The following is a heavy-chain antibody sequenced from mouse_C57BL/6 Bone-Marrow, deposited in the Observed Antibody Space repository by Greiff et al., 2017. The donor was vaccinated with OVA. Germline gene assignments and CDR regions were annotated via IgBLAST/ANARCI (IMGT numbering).Heavy chain of an antibody. V-gene: IGHV1-5*01. D-gene: IGHD2-1*01. CDR1: GYTFTSYW. Sequence: EVQVVESGTVLARPGASVKMSCKTSGYTFTSYWMHWVKQRPGQGLEWIGAIYPGNSDTSYNQKFKGKAKLTAVTSASTAYMELSSLTNEDSAVYYCTPIYYGNHWYFDVWGTGTTVTVSS. CDR3: TPIYYGNHWYFDV. J-gene: IGHJ1*03. CDR2: IYPGNSDT.